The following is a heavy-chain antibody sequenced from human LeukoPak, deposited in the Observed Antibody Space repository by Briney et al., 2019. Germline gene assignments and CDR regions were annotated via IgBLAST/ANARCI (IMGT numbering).Heavy chain of an antibody. D-gene: IGHD5/OR15-5a*01. V-gene: IGHV1-69*05. J-gene: IGHJ4*02. CDR1: GYTFTSYG. CDR2: IIPIFGTA. Sequence: ASVKVSCKASGYTFTSYGISWVRQAPGQGLEWMGRIIPIFGTANYAQKFQGRVTITTDESTSTAYMELSSLRSEDTAVYYCAREVSGSWGQGTLVTVSS. CDR3: AREVSGS.